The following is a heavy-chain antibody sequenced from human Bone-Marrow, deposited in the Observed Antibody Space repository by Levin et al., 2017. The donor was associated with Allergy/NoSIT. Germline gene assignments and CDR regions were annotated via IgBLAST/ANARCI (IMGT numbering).Heavy chain of an antibody. CDR2: ISAYNGNT. CDR1: GYTFTSYG. CDR3: ASTHGDLLSSDAFDI. V-gene: IGHV1-18*01. J-gene: IGHJ3*02. Sequence: ASVKVSCKASGYTFTSYGISWVRQAPGQGLEWMGWISAYNGNTNYAQKLQGRVTMTTDTSTSTAYMELRSLRSDDTAVYYCASTHGDLLSSDAFDIWGQGTMDTVSS. D-gene: IGHD4-17*01.